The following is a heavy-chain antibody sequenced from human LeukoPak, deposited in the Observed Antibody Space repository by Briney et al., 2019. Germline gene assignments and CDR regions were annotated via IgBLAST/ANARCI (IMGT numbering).Heavy chain of an antibody. V-gene: IGHV3-23*03. CDR1: GFTFSSYS. CDR3: AKGGNAYCSSTSCSVDTATY. J-gene: IGHJ4*02. D-gene: IGHD2-2*01. CDR2: IYSGGST. Sequence: GGSLRLSCAASGFTFSSYSMNWVRQAPGKGLEWVSVIYSGGSTYYADSVKGRFTISRDNSKNTLYLQMNSLRAEDTAVYYCAKGGNAYCSSTSCSVDTATYWGQGTLVTVSS.